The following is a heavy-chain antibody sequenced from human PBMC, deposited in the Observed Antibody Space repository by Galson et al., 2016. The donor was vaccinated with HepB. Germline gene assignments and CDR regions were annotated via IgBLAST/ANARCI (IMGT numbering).Heavy chain of an antibody. J-gene: IGHJ4*02. CDR1: GFTLSSYS. D-gene: IGHD3-9*01. Sequence: SLRLSCAASGFTLSSYSINWVRQAPGKGLEWVSSISSSSSYIYYADSVKGRFTISRDNAKNSLYLQMNSLRAEDTAVYYCASHYDILTGYFYGYYFDYWGQGTLVTVSS. CDR2: ISSSSSYI. V-gene: IGHV3-21*03. CDR3: ASHYDILTGYFYGYYFDY.